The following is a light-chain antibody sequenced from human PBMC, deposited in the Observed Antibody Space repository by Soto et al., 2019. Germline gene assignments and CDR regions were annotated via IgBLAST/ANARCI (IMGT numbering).Light chain of an antibody. J-gene: IGKJ1*01. CDR2: GAS. CDR3: QQYGSSPWT. Sequence: EIVLPQSPGTLSLSPGERATLSCRASQTLSSSYLAWYQQKPGQGPRLLIYGASSRATGIPDRFSGSGSGTDFRLTISRLEPEDFVVYYCQQYGSSPWTFGQGTKVEIK. V-gene: IGKV3-20*01. CDR1: QTLSSSY.